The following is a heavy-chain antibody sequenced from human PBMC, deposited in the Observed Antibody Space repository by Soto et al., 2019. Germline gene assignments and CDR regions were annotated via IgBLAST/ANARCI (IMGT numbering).Heavy chain of an antibody. Sequence: SETLSLTCAVYGGSFSAYYWSWIRQPPGKGLEWIGEINHSGGTSYNPSLKSRVTISVDTSKSQFSLKLTSVTAADRAVYYCARGSVDTVDCSGFYEYWGLGTPVTV. CDR1: GGSFSAYY. CDR2: INHSGGT. D-gene: IGHD3-22*01. CDR3: ARGSVDTVDCSGFYEY. J-gene: IGHJ4*02. V-gene: IGHV4-34*01.